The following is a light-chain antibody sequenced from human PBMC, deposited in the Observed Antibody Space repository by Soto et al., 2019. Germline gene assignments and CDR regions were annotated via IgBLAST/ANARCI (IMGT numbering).Light chain of an antibody. J-gene: IGKJ1*01. V-gene: IGKV3-20*01. CDR3: QQYYRSPET. Sequence: VVLTQSPGTLSMTPGERATLFCRASENIGSDYLAWYQHKPGQPPSLLIFDASSWAPGIPDRFTGSGSGTDFTLTISSLEPEDFAVYFCQQYYRSPETFGQGTKVDIK. CDR2: DAS. CDR1: ENIGSDY.